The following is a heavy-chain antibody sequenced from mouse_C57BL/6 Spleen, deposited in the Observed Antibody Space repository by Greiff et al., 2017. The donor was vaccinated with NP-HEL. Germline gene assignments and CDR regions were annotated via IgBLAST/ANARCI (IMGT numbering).Heavy chain of an antibody. J-gene: IGHJ1*03. CDR3: ARDSSYYGSSYWYFDV. CDR1: GYSFTGYY. D-gene: IGHD1-1*01. Sequence: VQLQQSGPELVKPGASVKISCKASGYSFTGYYTNWVKQSPEKSLEWIGEINPSTGGTTYNQKFKAKATLTVDKSSSTAYMQLKSLTSEDSAVYYCARDSSYYGSSYWYFDVWGTGTTVTVSS. V-gene: IGHV1-42*01. CDR2: INPSTGGT.